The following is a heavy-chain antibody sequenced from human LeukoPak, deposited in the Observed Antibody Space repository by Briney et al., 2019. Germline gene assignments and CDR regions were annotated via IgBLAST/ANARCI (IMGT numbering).Heavy chain of an antibody. D-gene: IGHD6-13*01. V-gene: IGHV4-39*01. CDR3: ASNSSSWYYYYYGMDV. CDR1: GGSIRNSSFY. J-gene: IGHJ6*02. Sequence: SETLSLTCAVSGGSIRNSSFYWGWIRQPPGKGLEWIASIYNSGTTYYNPSLKSRVTISVDTSKNQFSLKLSSVTAADTAVYYCASNSSSWYYYYYGMDVWGQGTTVTVSS. CDR2: IYNSGTT.